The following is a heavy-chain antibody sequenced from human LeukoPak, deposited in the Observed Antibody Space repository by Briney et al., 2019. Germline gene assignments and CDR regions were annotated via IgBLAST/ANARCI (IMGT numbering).Heavy chain of an antibody. D-gene: IGHD2-21*01. CDR1: GGSISSGGYY. J-gene: IGHJ6*02. CDR3: ARLPSSGDGSAYSMDV. Sequence: SETLSLTCTVSGGSISSGGYYWSWIRQHPGKGLEWIGYIYYSGSTYYNPSLKSRVTISVDTSKNQFSLKLSSMTAADTAVYYCARLPSSGDGSAYSMDVWGQGTTVTVSS. CDR2: IYYSGST. V-gene: IGHV4-31*03.